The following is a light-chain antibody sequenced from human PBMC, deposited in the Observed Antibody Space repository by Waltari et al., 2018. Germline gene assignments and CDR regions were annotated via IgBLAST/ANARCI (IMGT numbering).Light chain of an antibody. CDR1: SSDVGFYDF. Sequence: QSALTQPASVSGSPGQSFTISCTGTSSDVGFYDFVSWFQQHPGRAPKVMIYKVNNRPAGDSTRFSGSKSANTDALTIAGLQAEDEADYYCSSYTRRSYWVFGGGTQLTVL. J-gene: IGLJ3*02. V-gene: IGLV2-14*01. CDR3: SSYTRRSYWV. CDR2: KVN.